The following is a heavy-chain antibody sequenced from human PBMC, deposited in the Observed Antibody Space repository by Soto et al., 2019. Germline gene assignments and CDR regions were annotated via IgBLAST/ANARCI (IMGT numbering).Heavy chain of an antibody. CDR2: IDPSDSYT. Sequence: GASLKISCKGSGYSFTSYWISWVRQMPGKGLEWMGRIDPSDSYTNYSPSFQGHVTISADKSISTAYLQWSSLKASDTAMYYCAAPKQLSMGYYYGMDVWGQGTTVTVSS. J-gene: IGHJ6*02. D-gene: IGHD2-2*01. CDR1: GYSFTSYW. V-gene: IGHV5-10-1*01. CDR3: AAPKQLSMGYYYGMDV.